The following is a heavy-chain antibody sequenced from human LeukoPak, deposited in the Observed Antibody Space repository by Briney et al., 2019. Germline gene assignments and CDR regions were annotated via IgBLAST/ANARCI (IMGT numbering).Heavy chain of an antibody. CDR1: GYSISSGYY. V-gene: IGHV4-38-2*02. CDR3: ARVGGTMRPHYFDY. D-gene: IGHD3-22*01. CDR2: IYHSGST. Sequence: SETLSLTCTVSGYSISSGYYWGWIRQPPGKGLEWIGSIYHSGSTYYNPSLKSRVTISVDTSKNQFSLKLSSVTAADTAVYYCARVGGTMRPHYFDYWGQGTLVTVSS. J-gene: IGHJ4*02.